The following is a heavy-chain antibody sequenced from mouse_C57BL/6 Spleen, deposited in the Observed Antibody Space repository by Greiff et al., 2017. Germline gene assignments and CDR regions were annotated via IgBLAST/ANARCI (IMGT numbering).Heavy chain of an antibody. V-gene: IGHV3-6*01. J-gene: IGHJ4*01. CDR2: ISYAGSN. CDR3: ARDLRAMDY. CDR1: GYSITSGYY. Sequence: EVQLVESGPGLVKPSQSLSLTCSVTGYSITSGYYWNWIRQFPGNKLEWMGYISYAGSNNYNPSLKNRISITRDTSKNQFFLKLNSVTTEDTATYYCARDLRAMDYWGQGTSVTVSS.